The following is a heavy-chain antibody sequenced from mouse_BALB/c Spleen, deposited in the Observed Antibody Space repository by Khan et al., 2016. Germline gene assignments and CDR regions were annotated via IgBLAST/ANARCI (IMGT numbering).Heavy chain of an antibody. Sequence: EVQLVESGGRLVQPKGSLKLSCAASGFTFNTFAMHWVCQAPGKGLEWVARIRSQSNTYATYYADSVKDRFTISRDDSQNMLYLQMNNLKTEDTAMYYCVRESYDGYFSWFAYWGQGTLVTVSA. V-gene: IGHV10-3*03. D-gene: IGHD2-3*01. CDR3: VRESYDGYFSWFAY. J-gene: IGHJ3*01. CDR1: GFTFNTFA. CDR2: IRSQSNTYAT.